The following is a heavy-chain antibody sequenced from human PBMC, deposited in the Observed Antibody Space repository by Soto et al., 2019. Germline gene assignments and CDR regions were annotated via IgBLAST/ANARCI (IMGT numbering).Heavy chain of an antibody. CDR1: GFAFSRYG. V-gene: IGHV3-23*01. CDR2: ISGSGYSI. Sequence: EVQLLESGGASVQPGGSVRLSCVVSGFAFSRYGMSWVRQAPGKGLEWVAHISGSGYSINYAASVKGRFTISRDNSKGTLYLQMNSLTVEDTALYYCSKFGPGADYWGQGTLVTVSS. J-gene: IGHJ4*02. D-gene: IGHD3-3*01. CDR3: SKFGPGADY.